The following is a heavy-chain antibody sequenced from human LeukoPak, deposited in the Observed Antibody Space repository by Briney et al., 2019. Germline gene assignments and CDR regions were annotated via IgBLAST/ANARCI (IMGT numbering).Heavy chain of an antibody. CDR1: GFTVSSNY. CDR2: IYSGGST. J-gene: IGHJ3*02. V-gene: IGHV3-66*02. CDR3: ARDPQWYYDFWSGYQDDAFDI. Sequence: GGSLRLSCAASGFTVSSNYMSWVRQAPGKGLEWVSVIYSGGSTYYADSVKGRFTISRDNSKNTLYLQMNSLRAEDTAVYYCARDPQWYYDFWSGYQDDAFDIWGQGTMVIVSS. D-gene: IGHD3-3*01.